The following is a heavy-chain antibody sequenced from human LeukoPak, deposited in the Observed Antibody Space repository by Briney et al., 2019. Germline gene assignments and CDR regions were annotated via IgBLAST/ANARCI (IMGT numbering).Heavy chain of an antibody. Sequence: SETLSLTCTVSGGSISSYYWSWIRQPPGKGLEWIGYIYYNGRTNYNPSLKSRVTISEDTSNNQFSLKLTSVTAADTAVYYCARASGGATTSLSFDYWGQGTLVTVSS. V-gene: IGHV4-59*08. CDR2: IYYNGRT. J-gene: IGHJ4*02. CDR3: ARASGGATTSLSFDY. CDR1: GGSISSYY. D-gene: IGHD1-26*01.